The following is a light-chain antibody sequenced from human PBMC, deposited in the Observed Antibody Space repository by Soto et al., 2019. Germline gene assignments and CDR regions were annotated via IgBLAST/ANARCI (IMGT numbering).Light chain of an antibody. CDR2: GAS. Sequence: EIVLTQSPGILSLSPGEGATLSCRASQSLSNFFLAWYQQKPGQAPRLLIYGASSRATGIPDRFSGSGSGTDFTLTISRLEPEDFAVYYCQQYGSSPPITFGQGTRLEIK. V-gene: IGKV3-20*01. CDR3: QQYGSSPPIT. CDR1: QSLSNFF. J-gene: IGKJ5*01.